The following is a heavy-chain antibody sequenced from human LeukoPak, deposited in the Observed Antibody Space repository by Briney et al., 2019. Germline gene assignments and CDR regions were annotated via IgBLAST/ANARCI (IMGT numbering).Heavy chain of an antibody. J-gene: IGHJ4*02. CDR2: IYYSGST. D-gene: IGHD1-26*01. V-gene: IGHV4-59*12. CDR3: AREGGSYGYFDY. Sequence: SETLSLTCTVSGGSISSYYWSWIRQPPGKGLEWIGYIYYSGSTNYKPSLKSRVTISVDTSKNQFSLKLSSVTAADTAVYYCAREGGSYGYFDYWGQGTLVTVSS. CDR1: GGSISSYY.